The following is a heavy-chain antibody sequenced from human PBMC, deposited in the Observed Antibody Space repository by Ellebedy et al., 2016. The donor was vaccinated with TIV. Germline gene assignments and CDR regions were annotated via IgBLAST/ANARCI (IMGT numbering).Heavy chain of an antibody. J-gene: IGHJ3*02. Sequence: GGSLRLSCAASGFSFSSYWMSWVRQAPGKGLEWVANIRQDGSDKYYVDSVKGRFTISRDNAKNSLYLQMNSLRAEDTAVYYCATDGSYGDYRSPTHAFEIWGQGTMVTASS. V-gene: IGHV3-7*01. CDR2: IRQDGSDK. CDR1: GFSFSSYW. D-gene: IGHD4-17*01. CDR3: ATDGSYGDYRSPTHAFEI.